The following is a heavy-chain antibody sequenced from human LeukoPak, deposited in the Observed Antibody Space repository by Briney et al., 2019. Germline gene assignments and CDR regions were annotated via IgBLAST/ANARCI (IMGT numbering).Heavy chain of an antibody. V-gene: IGHV1-18*01. Sequence: GASVKVSCKASGYTFTSYGISWVRQAPGQGLEWMGWISAYNGNTNYAQKLQGRVTITTDTSTSTAYMELRSLRSDDTAVYYCARDGLILPFLDWLVPLYYWGQGALVTVSS. CDR1: GYTFTSYG. D-gene: IGHD3-3*01. CDR3: ARDGLILPFLDWLVPLYY. J-gene: IGHJ4*02. CDR2: ISAYNGNT.